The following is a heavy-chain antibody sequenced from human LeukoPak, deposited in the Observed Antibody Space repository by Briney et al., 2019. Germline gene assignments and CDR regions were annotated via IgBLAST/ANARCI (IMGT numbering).Heavy chain of an antibody. V-gene: IGHV1-18*01. CDR2: ISAYNGNT. CDR3: ARGALYYDILTGYLDP. CDR1: GYTFTSYG. D-gene: IGHD3-9*01. Sequence: ASLKVSCKASGYTFTSYGISWVRQAPGQGLEWMGWISAYNGNTNYAQKLQGRVTMTTDTSTSTAYMELRSLRSDDTAVYYCARGALYYDILTGYLDPWGQGTLVTVSS. J-gene: IGHJ5*02.